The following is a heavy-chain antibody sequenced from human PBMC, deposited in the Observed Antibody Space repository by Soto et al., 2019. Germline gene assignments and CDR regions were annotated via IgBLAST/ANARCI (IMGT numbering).Heavy chain of an antibody. CDR3: AKDRGGTGWPFDH. J-gene: IGHJ4*02. D-gene: IGHD6-19*01. CDR2: ISAGGATT. CDR1: GFTFGNFA. V-gene: IGHV3-23*04. Sequence: VQLVESGGGVVQPGRSLRLSCTPSGFTFGNFAMSWVRQAPGKGLEWVSSISAGGATTYYADSVKGRVTMSRDNSKNTLSLQMISLRAEDSAVYYCAKDRGGTGWPFDHWGQGTLVTVSS.